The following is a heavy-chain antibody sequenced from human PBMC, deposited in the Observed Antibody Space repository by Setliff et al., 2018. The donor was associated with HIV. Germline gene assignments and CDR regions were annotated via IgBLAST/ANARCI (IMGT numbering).Heavy chain of an antibody. V-gene: IGHV5-51*01. J-gene: IGHJ5*02. D-gene: IGHD6-19*01. CDR3: ARHAWRLWLAPIGS. Sequence: GESLKISCKGSGYSFSNYYIGWVRQMPGKGLEWMGMIYPGDSETRYSPSFQGQVTISADKSITTAYLQWSSLKASDTAMYYCARHAWRLWLAPIGSWGQGTLVTVSS. CDR2: IYPGDSET. CDR1: GYSFSNYY.